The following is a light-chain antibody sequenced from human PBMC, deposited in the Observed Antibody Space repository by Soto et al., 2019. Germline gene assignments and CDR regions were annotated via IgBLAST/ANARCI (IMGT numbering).Light chain of an antibody. J-gene: IGKJ3*01. CDR3: QQPSNCPPEFT. Sequence: EIVLTQSPATLSLSPGERATLSCRASQSVSSYLAWYQQKPGQAPRLLIYDASNRATSIPARFSGSGSGTHFPLTISSLEPEDFAVYYCQQPSNCPPEFTFGPGTKVHIK. V-gene: IGKV3-11*01. CDR1: QSVSSY. CDR2: DAS.